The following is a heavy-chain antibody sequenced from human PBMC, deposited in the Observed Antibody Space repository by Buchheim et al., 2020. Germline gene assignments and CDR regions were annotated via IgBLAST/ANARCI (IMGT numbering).Heavy chain of an antibody. CDR2: ISYDGSNK. CDR1: GFTFSSYG. V-gene: IGHV3-30*18. J-gene: IGHJ4*02. Sequence: QVQLVESGGGVVQPGRSLRLSCAASGFTFSSYGMHWVRQAPGKGLEWVAVISYDGSNKYYADSVKGRFTISRDNSTNTLYLQMNSLRAEDTAVYYCAKDLSYGYLAPGHWGQGTL. D-gene: IGHD5-18*01. CDR3: AKDLSYGYLAPGH.